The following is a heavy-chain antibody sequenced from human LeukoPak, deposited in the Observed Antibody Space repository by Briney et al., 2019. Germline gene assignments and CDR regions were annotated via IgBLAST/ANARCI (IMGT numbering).Heavy chain of an antibody. CDR1: GFSFSAYG. Sequence: GGSLRLSCAASGFSFSAYGMNWVRQAPGKGLEWVSAIGGSGATTYYADSVRGRFTISRDNSKNMMYLQMSSLRAEDTAVYYCAKVLNTAAADVDYWGQGILVTVSS. J-gene: IGHJ4*02. V-gene: IGHV3-23*01. CDR2: IGGSGATT. CDR3: AKVLNTAAADVDY. D-gene: IGHD6-25*01.